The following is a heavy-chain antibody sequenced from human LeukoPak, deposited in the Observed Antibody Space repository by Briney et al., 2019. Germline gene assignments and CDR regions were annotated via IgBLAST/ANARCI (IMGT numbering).Heavy chain of an antibody. CDR1: GYSISSGYY. D-gene: IGHD3-22*01. J-gene: IGHJ3*02. V-gene: IGHV4-38-2*01. CDR3: ARASIVVVSDAFDI. CDR2: IYHSGST. Sequence: SETLSLTCAVSGYSISSGYYWGWIRQPPGKGLEWIGSIYHSGSTYYNPSLKSRVTVSVDTSKNQFSLKLSSVTAADTAVYYCARASIVVVSDAFDIWGQGTMVTVSS.